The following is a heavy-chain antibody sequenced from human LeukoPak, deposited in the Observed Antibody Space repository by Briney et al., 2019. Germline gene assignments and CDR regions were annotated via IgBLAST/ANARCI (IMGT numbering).Heavy chain of an antibody. CDR3: AREKYYYDSGTFDI. CDR2: IYSGGST. CDR1: GFTVSSNY. D-gene: IGHD3-22*01. J-gene: IGHJ3*02. Sequence: GGSLRLSCAASGFTVSSNYMSWVRQAPGKGLEWVSVIYSGGSTYYADSVKGRFTISRDNSKNTLYLQMNSLRAEDTAVYYCAREKYYYDSGTFDIWGQGTMVTVSS. V-gene: IGHV3-66*01.